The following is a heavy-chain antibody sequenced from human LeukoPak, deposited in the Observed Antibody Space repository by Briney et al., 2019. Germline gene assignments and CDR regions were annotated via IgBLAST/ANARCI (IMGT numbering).Heavy chain of an antibody. CDR1: GYTFTSYY. D-gene: IGHD3-3*01. CDR2: INPSGGST. CDR3: ATDNVVFGYYYYMDV. V-gene: IGHV1-46*01. Sequence: ASVKVSCKASGYTFTSYYMHWVRQAPGQGLEWMGIINPSGGSTSYAQKFQGRVTMTEDTSTDTAYMELSSLRSEDTAVYYCATDNVVFGYYYYMDVWGKGTTVTVSS. J-gene: IGHJ6*03.